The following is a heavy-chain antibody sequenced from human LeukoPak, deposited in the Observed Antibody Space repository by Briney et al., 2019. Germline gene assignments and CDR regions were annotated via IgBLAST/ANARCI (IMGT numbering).Heavy chain of an antibody. CDR2: INHSGST. D-gene: IGHD4-17*01. Sequence: SETLSLTCAVYGGSFSGYYWSWIRQPPGKGLEWIGEINHSGSTNYNPSLKSRVTISVDTSKNQFSLKLSSVTAADTTVYYCARASFIYGDHDDYWGQGTLVTVSS. CDR1: GGSFSGYY. CDR3: ARASFIYGDHDDY. V-gene: IGHV4-34*01. J-gene: IGHJ4*02.